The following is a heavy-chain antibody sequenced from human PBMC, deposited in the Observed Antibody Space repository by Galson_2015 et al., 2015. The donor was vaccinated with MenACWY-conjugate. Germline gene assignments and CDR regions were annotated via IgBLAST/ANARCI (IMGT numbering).Heavy chain of an antibody. CDR1: GGPFSNYA. CDR2: INPISGRT. D-gene: IGHD2-2*01. V-gene: IGHV1-69*13. Sequence: SVKVSCKASGGPFSNYAFSWVRQAPGQGLEWMGGINPISGRTNYAQKFQGRITITADEATSTAYMEVNSLRPDDTAVFYCARDFRRLAYCSSLPCYYHYMDVWGKGTTVAVSS. CDR3: ARDFRRLAYCSSLPCYYHYMDV. J-gene: IGHJ6*03.